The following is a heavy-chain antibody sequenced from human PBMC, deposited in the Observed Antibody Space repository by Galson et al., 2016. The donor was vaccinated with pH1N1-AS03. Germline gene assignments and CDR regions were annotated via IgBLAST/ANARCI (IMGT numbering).Heavy chain of an antibody. CDR2: IDPSDSYT. V-gene: IGHV5-10-1*01. J-gene: IGHJ6*02. CDR3: AGLYCRDSTCYKRGENYYDGMDV. D-gene: IGHD2-2*02. Sequence: QSGAEVKKPGESLRISCKGSGYSFPTYWIIWVRQMPGKGLEWMGRIDPSDSYTTYSPSFQGHVTISADQSFSTAYLQWSRLQASDPSRYYWAGLYCRDSTCYKRGENYYDGMDVWGQGTTVTVSS. CDR1: GYSFPTYW.